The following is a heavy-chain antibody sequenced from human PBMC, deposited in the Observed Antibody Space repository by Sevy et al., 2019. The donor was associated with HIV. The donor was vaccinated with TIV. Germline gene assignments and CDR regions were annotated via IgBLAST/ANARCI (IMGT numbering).Heavy chain of an antibody. CDR3: EHATFVRFES. D-gene: IGHD3-16*01. Sequence: GGSLRLSCAASGFSFSANWMNWVRQAPGKGLEWVANIKGDGSDKHYVDSVEGRFTISRDNAKNVLYLQMNSLRVEDTAFYYCEHATFVRFESWGQGTLVTVSS. CDR1: GFSFSANW. CDR2: IKGDGSDK. V-gene: IGHV3-7*01. J-gene: IGHJ4*02.